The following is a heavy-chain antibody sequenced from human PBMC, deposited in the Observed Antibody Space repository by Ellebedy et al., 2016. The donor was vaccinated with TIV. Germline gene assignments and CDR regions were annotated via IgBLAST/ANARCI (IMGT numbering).Heavy chain of an antibody. D-gene: IGHD3-10*01. J-gene: IGHJ6*04. CDR3: VKGGSGSYHYYYGMDV. CDR1: GFTFSSYA. Sequence: GESLKISCSASGFTFSSYAMHWVRQAPGKGLEYVSAISSNGGSTYYADSVKGRFTISRDNSKNTLYIQMSSLRAEDTAVYYCVKGGSGSYHYYYGMDVWGEGTTVTVSS. V-gene: IGHV3-64D*06. CDR2: ISSNGGST.